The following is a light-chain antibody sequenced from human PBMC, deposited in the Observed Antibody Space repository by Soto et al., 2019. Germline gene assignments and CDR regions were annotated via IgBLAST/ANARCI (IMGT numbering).Light chain of an antibody. CDR1: SSNIGACYD. CDR2: GNS. Sequence: QSVLTQPPSVSGAPGQRVTISCTGSSSNIGACYDVHWYQQLPGTAPKLLIYGNSNRPSGVPDRFSGSKSGTSASLAITGLQAEDEADYYCQSYDSSLSVLVFGGGTKLTVL. J-gene: IGLJ3*02. V-gene: IGLV1-40*01. CDR3: QSYDSSLSVLV.